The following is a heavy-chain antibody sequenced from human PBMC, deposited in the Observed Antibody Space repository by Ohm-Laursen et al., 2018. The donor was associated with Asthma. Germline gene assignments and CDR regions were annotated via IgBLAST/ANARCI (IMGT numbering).Heavy chain of an antibody. Sequence: TLSLTWAVSGGSISSGGYSWSWIRQPPGKGLEWIGYIYHSGSTYYNPSLKSRVTISVDRSRNQFSLKLSSVTAADTAVYYCARSKYYYDSSGLGTRYFDLWGRGTLVTVSS. CDR3: ARSKYYYDSSGLGTRYFDL. J-gene: IGHJ2*01. CDR1: GGSISSGGYS. CDR2: IYHSGST. D-gene: IGHD3-22*01. V-gene: IGHV4-30-2*01.